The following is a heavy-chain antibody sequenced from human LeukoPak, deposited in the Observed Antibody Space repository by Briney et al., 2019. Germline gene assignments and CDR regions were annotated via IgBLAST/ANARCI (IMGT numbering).Heavy chain of an antibody. J-gene: IGHJ4*02. V-gene: IGHV3-7*01. CDR3: ARGRDGYNC. CDR2: INKDGGEK. Sequence: GGSLRLSCAASGFTFSSYWMSWVRQAPGKGLEWVANINKDGGEKYYVDSVKGRFTISRDNAKNSLYLQMNSLRAEDTAVYYCARGRDGYNCWGQGTLVTVSS. CDR1: GFTFSSYW. D-gene: IGHD5-24*01.